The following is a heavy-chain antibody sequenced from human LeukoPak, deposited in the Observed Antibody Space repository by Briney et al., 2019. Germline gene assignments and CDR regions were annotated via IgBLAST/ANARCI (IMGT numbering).Heavy chain of an antibody. CDR2: IYYSGST. CDR1: GGSISISSYY. Sequence: SETLSLTCTVSGGSISISSYYWGWIRQPPGKGLEWIGSIYYSGSTYYNPSLKSRVTISVDTAKNQFSLKLSSVTAADTAVYYCASVYSSGWYPYYYYYMDVWGKGTTVTVSS. J-gene: IGHJ6*03. V-gene: IGHV4-39*01. D-gene: IGHD6-19*01. CDR3: ASVYSSGWYPYYYYYMDV.